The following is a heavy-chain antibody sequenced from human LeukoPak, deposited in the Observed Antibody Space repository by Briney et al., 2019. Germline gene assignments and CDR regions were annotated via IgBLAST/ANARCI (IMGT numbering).Heavy chain of an antibody. CDR3: ARWGLGVYYDILTGYPRHGMDV. CDR1: GGSFSGYY. V-gene: IGHV4-34*01. CDR2: INHSGST. Sequence: PSETLSLTCAVYGGSFSGYYWSRIRQPPGKGLEWIGEINHSGSTNYNPSLKSRVTISVDTSKNQFSLKLSSVTAADTAVYYCARWGLGVYYDILTGYPRHGMDVWGQGTTVTVSS. D-gene: IGHD3-9*01. J-gene: IGHJ6*02.